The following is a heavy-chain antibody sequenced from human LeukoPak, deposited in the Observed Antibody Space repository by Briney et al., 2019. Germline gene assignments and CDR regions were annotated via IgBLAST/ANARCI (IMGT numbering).Heavy chain of an antibody. CDR3: ARDPGDSSGYPTAFDI. CDR1: GYTFTSYY. Sequence: ASVKVSCNASGYTFTSYYMHWVRQAPGQGLEWMGIINPSGGSTSYAQKFQGRVTMTRDMSTSTVYMELSSLRSEDTAVYYCARDPGDSSGYPTAFDIWGQGTMVTVSS. J-gene: IGHJ3*02. V-gene: IGHV1-46*01. D-gene: IGHD3-22*01. CDR2: INPSGGST.